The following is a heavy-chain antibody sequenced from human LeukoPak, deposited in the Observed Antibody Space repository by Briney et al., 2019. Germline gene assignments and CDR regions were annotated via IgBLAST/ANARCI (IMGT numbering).Heavy chain of an antibody. CDR1: GGSISSYY. J-gene: IGHJ6*03. Sequence: SGTLSLTCAVSGGSISSYYWSWIRQPPGKGLEWIGYIYYSGSTNYNPSLKSRVTISVDTSKNQFSLKLSSVTAADTAVYYCARGDVVVVAATHYYYYYYMDVWGKRTTVTVSS. CDR2: IYYSGST. CDR3: ARGDVVVVAATHYYYYYYMDV. V-gene: IGHV4-59*01. D-gene: IGHD2-15*01.